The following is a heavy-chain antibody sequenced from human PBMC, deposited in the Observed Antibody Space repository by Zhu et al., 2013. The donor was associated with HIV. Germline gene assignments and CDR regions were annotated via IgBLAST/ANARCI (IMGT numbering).Heavy chain of an antibody. J-gene: IGHJ3*02. CDR2: ISHSGST. D-gene: IGHD2-21*01. Sequence: QVQLQQWGAGLFEAFGDPVSHLRCVWWVIQRLLLDLDPSGPRVGLEWIGEISHSGSTNYNPSSKSRVTMSVDTSKDQFSLQLNSVTAADTAIYYCARVSVLDHDWSPDAFDIWGQGTKVIVSS. CDR3: ARVSVLDHDWSPDAFDI. V-gene: IGHV4-34*02. CDR1: WVIQRLL.